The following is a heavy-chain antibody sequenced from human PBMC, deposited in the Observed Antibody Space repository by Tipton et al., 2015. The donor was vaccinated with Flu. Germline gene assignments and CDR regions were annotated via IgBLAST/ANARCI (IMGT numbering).Heavy chain of an antibody. J-gene: IGHJ5*01. CDR1: GGSISSGNYY. Sequence: TLSLTCTVSGGSISSGNYYWSWIRQPAGKALEWIGRIYTSGNTNYNPSLRSRVTISRDTSKSQFSLKLSSATAADTAVYYCARRDYSNYVSDPKNWFDSWGQGTLVTVSS. CDR2: IYTSGNT. V-gene: IGHV4-61*02. CDR3: ARRDYSNYVSDPKNWFDS. D-gene: IGHD4-11*01.